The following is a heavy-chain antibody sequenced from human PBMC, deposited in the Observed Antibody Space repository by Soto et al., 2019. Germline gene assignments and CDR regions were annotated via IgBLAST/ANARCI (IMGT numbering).Heavy chain of an antibody. V-gene: IGHV3-30*18. CDR1: GFTFSSYG. CDR3: AKTAVGATRYYYYGMDV. D-gene: IGHD1-26*01. CDR2: ISYDGSNK. Sequence: PGGSLRLSCAASGFTFSSYGMHWVRQAPGKGLEWVAVISYDGSNKYYADSVKGRFTISRDNSKNTLYLQMNSLRAEDTAVYYCAKTAVGATRYYYYGMDVWGQGTTVTVSS. J-gene: IGHJ6*02.